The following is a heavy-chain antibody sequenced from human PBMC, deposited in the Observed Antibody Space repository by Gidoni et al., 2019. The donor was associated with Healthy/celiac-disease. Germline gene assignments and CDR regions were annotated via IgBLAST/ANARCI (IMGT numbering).Heavy chain of an antibody. CDR3: AKWGGSSGWYDLVDGMDV. Sequence: EVQLLESGGGLVQPGGSLRLSCAASGFTFSSYAMSWVRQAPGKGLEWVSAISGSGGSTYYADSVKGRFTISRDNSKNTLYLQMNSLRAEDTAVYYCAKWGGSSGWYDLVDGMDVWGQGTTVTVSS. CDR2: ISGSGGST. V-gene: IGHV3-23*01. D-gene: IGHD6-19*01. CDR1: GFTFSSYA. J-gene: IGHJ6*02.